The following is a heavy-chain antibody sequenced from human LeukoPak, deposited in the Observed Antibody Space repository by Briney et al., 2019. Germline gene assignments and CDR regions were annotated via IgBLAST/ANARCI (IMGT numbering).Heavy chain of an antibody. CDR1: ESTFINFV. V-gene: IGHV3-48*03. D-gene: IGHD6-19*01. Sequence: GGPRSLSCPASESTFINFVIIWSGRPPGKGLEWISYISSSGNTIYYADSVKGRFTISRDNAQNSLYLQMNSLSVEDTAVYYCASRSRDYWGQGTLVTVSS. J-gene: IGHJ4*02. CDR3: ASRSRDY. CDR2: ISSSGNTI.